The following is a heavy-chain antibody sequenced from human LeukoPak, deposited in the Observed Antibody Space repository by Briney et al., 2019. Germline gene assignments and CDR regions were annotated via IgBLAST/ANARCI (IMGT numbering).Heavy chain of an antibody. CDR3: ARAFYSSGWYSFDY. V-gene: IGHV1-2*02. D-gene: IGHD6-19*01. J-gene: IGHJ4*02. CDR1: GYSFTNYD. CDR2: INPNSGGT. Sequence: ASVKVSCKASGYSFTNYDINWVRQAPGQGLEWMGWINPNSGGTNYAQKFQGRVTMTRDTSISTAYMELSRLRSDDTAVYYCARAFYSSGWYSFDYWGQGTLVTVSS.